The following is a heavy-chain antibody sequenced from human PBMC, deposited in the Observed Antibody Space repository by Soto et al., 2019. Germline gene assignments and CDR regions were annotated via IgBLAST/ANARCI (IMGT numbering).Heavy chain of an antibody. CDR1: GFTFSSYS. Sequence: GGSLRLSFAASGFTFSSYSMTWVRQAPGKGLEWVSSISSSSSYIYYADSVKGRFTISRDNAKNSVYLQMNSLRAEDTAVYYCARSGGGSGYLFAFDIGGQGTMVTVSS. CDR3: ARSGGGSGYLFAFDI. CDR2: ISSSSSYI. J-gene: IGHJ3*02. D-gene: IGHD2-15*01. V-gene: IGHV3-21*01.